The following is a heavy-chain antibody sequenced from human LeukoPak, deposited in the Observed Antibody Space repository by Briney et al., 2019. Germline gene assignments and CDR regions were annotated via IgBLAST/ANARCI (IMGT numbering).Heavy chain of an antibody. CDR2: IISSSSYT. Sequence: GCSLRLSCAASGFTFSDYYMSWIRQAPGKGLEWVSYIISSSSYTNYADSVKGRFTISRDNAKNSLYLQMNSLRAEDTAVYYCARRSTGNFDYWGQGTLVTVSS. J-gene: IGHJ4*02. CDR1: GFTFSDYY. CDR3: ARRSTGNFDY. V-gene: IGHV3-11*03.